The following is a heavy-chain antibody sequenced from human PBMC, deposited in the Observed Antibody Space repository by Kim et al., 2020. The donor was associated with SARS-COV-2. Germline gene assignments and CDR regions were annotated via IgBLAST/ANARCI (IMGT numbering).Heavy chain of an antibody. CDR1: GFTFSSYA. J-gene: IGHJ4*02. D-gene: IGHD6-13*01. V-gene: IGHV3-23*01. CDR2: ISGSGGST. Sequence: GGSLRLSCAASGFTFSSYAMSWVRQAPGKGLEWVSGISGSGGSTYYADSVKGRFTISRDKSKNTLYLQMNSLSAEDTAVYYCASYSSSWYGEEYYFDYLGQGTLVTVSS. CDR3: ASYSSSWYGEEYYFDY.